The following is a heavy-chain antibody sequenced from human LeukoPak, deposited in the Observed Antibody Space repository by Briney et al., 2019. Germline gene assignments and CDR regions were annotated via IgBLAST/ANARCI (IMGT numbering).Heavy chain of an antibody. CDR1: GGSISSYY. D-gene: IGHD2-21*02. V-gene: IGHV4-59*01. Sequence: SETLSLTCTVSGGSISSYYWSWIRQPPGKGLEWIGYIYYSGSTNYNPSLKSRVTISVDTSKNQFSLKLSSVTAADTAVYYCARVPDYGGDADAFDLWGQGTMVTVSS. J-gene: IGHJ3*01. CDR3: ARVPDYGGDADAFDL. CDR2: IYYSGST.